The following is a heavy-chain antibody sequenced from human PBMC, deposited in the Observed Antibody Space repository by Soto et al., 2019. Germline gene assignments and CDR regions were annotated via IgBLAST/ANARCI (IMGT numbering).Heavy chain of an antibody. V-gene: IGHV3-7*05. D-gene: IGHD4-4*01. CDR2: IKQDGSEK. Sequence: GGSLRLSCAASGFTFSSYWMSWVRQAPGKGLEWVANIKQDGSEKYYVDSVKGRFTISRDNAKNSLYLQMNSLRAEDTAVYYCAREGYSSYYYYYGMDVWGQGTTVTVSS. CDR1: GFTFSSYW. CDR3: AREGYSSYYYYYGMDV. J-gene: IGHJ6*02.